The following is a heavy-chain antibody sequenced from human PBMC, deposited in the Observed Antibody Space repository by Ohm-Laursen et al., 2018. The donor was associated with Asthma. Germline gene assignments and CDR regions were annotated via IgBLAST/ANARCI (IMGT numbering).Heavy chain of an antibody. CDR1: GFTFSDYY. D-gene: IGHD1-14*01. Sequence: SLRLSCAASGFTFSDYYMSWIRQAPGKGLEWVSYISGSSSCTNYADSVKGRFTISRDNAKNSLYLQMNSLRAEDTAVYYCARDISDYYYYGMDVWGQGATVTVSS. V-gene: IGHV3-11*06. CDR2: ISGSSSCT. J-gene: IGHJ6*02. CDR3: ARDISDYYYYGMDV.